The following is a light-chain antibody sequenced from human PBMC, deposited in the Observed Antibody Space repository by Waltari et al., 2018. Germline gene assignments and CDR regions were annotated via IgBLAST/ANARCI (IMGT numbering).Light chain of an antibody. Sequence: TLSCRASESVSNTYLAWYQQKPGRPPRLLIYDASTRAAGIPDRFSGSGSGTDFTLTISRLEPEDFAVYYCQQYAGYRTFGQGTKVELK. CDR3: QQYAGYRT. CDR1: ESVSNTY. J-gene: IGKJ1*01. V-gene: IGKV3-20*01. CDR2: DAS.